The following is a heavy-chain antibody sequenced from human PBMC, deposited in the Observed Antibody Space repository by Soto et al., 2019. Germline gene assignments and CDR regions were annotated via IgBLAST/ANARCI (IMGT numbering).Heavy chain of an antibody. Sequence: QVQLQESGPGLVKPSQTLSLTCTVSGGSISSGGYYWSWIRQHPGKGLEWIGYIYYSGSTYYNPSLKSRVTISVDTSKNQFSLKLSSVTAADTAVYYCARHYDSSGYYPVDGLGWYFDLWGRGTLVTVSS. CDR2: IYYSGST. CDR3: ARHYDSSGYYPVDGLGWYFDL. J-gene: IGHJ2*01. V-gene: IGHV4-31*03. D-gene: IGHD3-22*01. CDR1: GGSISSGGYY.